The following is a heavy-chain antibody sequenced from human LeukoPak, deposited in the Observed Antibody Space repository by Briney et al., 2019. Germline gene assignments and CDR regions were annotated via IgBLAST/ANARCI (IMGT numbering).Heavy chain of an antibody. J-gene: IGHJ6*03. V-gene: IGHV1-46*01. D-gene: IGHD3-10*01. CDR1: GYTFTRYY. CDR3: ARGTKYNSGSHYYYYMDV. Sequence: ASVKVSCKASGYTFTRYYIHWVRQAPGQGLEWMGILNPSGGSTSYAQKFQGRVTMTTNTSTSTAYMELRRLRSDDTAVYYCARGTKYNSGSHYYYYMDVWGKGTTVTISS. CDR2: LNPSGGST.